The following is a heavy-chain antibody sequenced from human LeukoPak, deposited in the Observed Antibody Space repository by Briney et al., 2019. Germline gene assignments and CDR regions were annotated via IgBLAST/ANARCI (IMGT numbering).Heavy chain of an antibody. J-gene: IGHJ4*02. CDR2: IYYTGST. CDR1: GGSINSYY. V-gene: IGHV4-59*12. Sequence: SETLSLTCSVSGGSINSYYWSWIRQPPGKGLEWIGNIYYTGSTNYNPSLKSRVTISVDTSKNQFSLKLSSVTAADTAVYYCARRCSSTSCYAGEAVDYWGQGTLVTVSS. CDR3: ARRCSSTSCYAGEAVDY. D-gene: IGHD2-2*01.